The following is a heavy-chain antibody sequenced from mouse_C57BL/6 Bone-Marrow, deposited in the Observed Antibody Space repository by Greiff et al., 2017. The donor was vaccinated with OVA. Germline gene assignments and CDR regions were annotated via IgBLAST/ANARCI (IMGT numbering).Heavy chain of an antibody. CDR2: ISNGGGST. J-gene: IGHJ1*03. V-gene: IGHV5-12*01. D-gene: IGHD2-2*01. CDR1: GFTFSDYY. CDR3: ARQGVKYFDV. Sequence: EVMLVESGGGLVQPGGSLKLSCAASGFTFSDYYMYWVRQTPEKRLEWVAYISNGGGSTYYPDTVKSRFTISRDNAKNTLYLQMSRLKSEDTAMYYCARQGVKYFDVWGTGTTVTVSS.